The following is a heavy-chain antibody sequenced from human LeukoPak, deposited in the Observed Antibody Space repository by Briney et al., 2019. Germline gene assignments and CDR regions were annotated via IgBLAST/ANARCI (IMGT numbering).Heavy chain of an antibody. V-gene: IGHV4-30-4*01. Sequence: SETLSLTCTVSGGSISGSSYYWSWIRQPPGKGLEWIGYIYYSGSTYYNPSLKSRVTISVDTSKNQFSLKLSSVTAADTAVYYCASPTVGVVMGAFDIWGQGTMVTVSS. J-gene: IGHJ3*02. CDR2: IYYSGST. CDR1: GGSISGSSYY. D-gene: IGHD4-23*01. CDR3: ASPTVGVVMGAFDI.